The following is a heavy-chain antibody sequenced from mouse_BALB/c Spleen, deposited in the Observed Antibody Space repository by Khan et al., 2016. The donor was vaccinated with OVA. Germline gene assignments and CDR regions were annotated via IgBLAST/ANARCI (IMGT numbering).Heavy chain of an antibody. CDR1: GFTFSSYG. CDR2: ISIGCHYT. V-gene: IGHV5-6*01. CDR3: ARRITKTKGDYYAIVD. Sequence: EVQGVESGGDLVKPGGSLKLSCAASGFTFSSYGMSWVRLTPDKRLVWVATISIGCHYTYFPDSVRGSFIISRDIAMNTRSLQMRMLMSEVTAMNFCARRITKTKGDYYAIVDWGQATSDTVSS. D-gene: IGHD1-1*01. J-gene: IGHJ4*01.